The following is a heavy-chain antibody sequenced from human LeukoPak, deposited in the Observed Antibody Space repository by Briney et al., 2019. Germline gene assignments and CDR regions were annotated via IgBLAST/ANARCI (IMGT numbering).Heavy chain of an antibody. V-gene: IGHV1-18*01. CDR3: ARDYYDSSGYYRGGDYFDY. Sequence: ASVKVSCKASGYAFTSYGISWVRQAPGQGLEWMGWISAYNGNTNFAQNLQGRVTMTTDTSTSTAYMELRSLRSDDTAVYYCARDYYDSSGYYRGGDYFDYWGQGTLVTVSS. CDR1: GYAFTSYG. D-gene: IGHD3-22*01. J-gene: IGHJ4*02. CDR2: ISAYNGNT.